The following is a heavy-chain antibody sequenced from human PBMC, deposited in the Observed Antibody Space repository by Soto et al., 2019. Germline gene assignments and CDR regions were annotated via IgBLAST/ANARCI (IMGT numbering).Heavy chain of an antibody. J-gene: IGHJ4*02. Sequence: PSETLSLTCAVSGGSFTSNNWWTWVRQPPGQGLEWIGEIYRTGSTNYNPSLKSRVTISLDKSENQFSLKVTSLAAADTAVYYCASRDPGTSVDYWGQGTLVTVSS. CDR2: IYRTGST. D-gene: IGHD1-7*01. V-gene: IGHV4-4*02. CDR3: ASRDPGTSVDY. CDR1: GGSFTSNNW.